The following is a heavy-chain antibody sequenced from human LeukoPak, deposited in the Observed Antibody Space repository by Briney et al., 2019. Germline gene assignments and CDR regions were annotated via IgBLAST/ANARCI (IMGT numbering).Heavy chain of an antibody. CDR3: ARGPGYCSSTSCPEIDY. V-gene: IGHV4-30-4*08. CDR1: GGSISSGGYY. D-gene: IGHD2-2*01. J-gene: IGHJ4*02. CDR2: IYYSGST. Sequence: PSETLSLTCTVSGGSISSGGYYWSWIRQHPGKGLEWIGYIYYSGSTYYNPPLKSRVTISVDTSKNQFSLKLSSVTAADTAVYYCARGPGYCSSTSCPEIDYWGQGTLVTVSS.